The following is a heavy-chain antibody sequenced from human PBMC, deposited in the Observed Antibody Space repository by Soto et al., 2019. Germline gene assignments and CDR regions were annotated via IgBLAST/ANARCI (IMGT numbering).Heavy chain of an antibody. CDR1: GFSLTDTRVG. CDR2: IFSPGEI. D-gene: IGHD2-21*02. V-gene: IGHV2-26*01. J-gene: IGHJ6*01. Sequence: QVTLRESGPVLVRPTETLTLTCTVSGFSLTDTRVGVSWIRQPPGKALEWLAHIFSPGEISYTTYLRSRLTISKXTSKSQVVLSLANMGPXXXXAXFXXRVRKTAVNSYY. CDR3: XRVRKTAVNSYY.